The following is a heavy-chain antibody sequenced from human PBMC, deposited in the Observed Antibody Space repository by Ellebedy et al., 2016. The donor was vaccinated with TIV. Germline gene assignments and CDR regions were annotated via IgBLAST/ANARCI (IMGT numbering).Heavy chain of an antibody. CDR2: IYPDDRT. D-gene: IGHD3-3*01. V-gene: IGHV3-53*01. Sequence: GGSLRLSXAASGFIVSATYMSWVRQAPGKGLEWVSIIYPDDRTFYAGFARGRFSISRDKSKNTPYLQMNSLRADDTAVYYCARDSGFGVDTPYWGQGTPVTVSS. CDR3: ARDSGFGVDTPY. CDR1: GFIVSATY. J-gene: IGHJ4*02.